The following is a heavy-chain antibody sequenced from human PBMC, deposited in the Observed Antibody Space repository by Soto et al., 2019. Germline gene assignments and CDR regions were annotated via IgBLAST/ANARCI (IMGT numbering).Heavy chain of an antibody. Sequence: QVQLVLSGAEVKKLGASVKVSCKASGYTFTSYAMHWVREAPGQRLEWMGWINAGNGNTKYSQKFQGRVTITRDTSASTAYMELSSLRSEDTAVYYCARGPGGPDGPGDYWGQGTLVTVSS. CDR1: GYTFTSYA. V-gene: IGHV1-3*01. CDR3: ARGPGGPDGPGDY. D-gene: IGHD2-15*01. J-gene: IGHJ4*02. CDR2: INAGNGNT.